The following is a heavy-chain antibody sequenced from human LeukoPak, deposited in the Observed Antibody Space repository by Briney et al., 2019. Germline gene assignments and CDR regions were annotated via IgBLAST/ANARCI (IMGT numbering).Heavy chain of an antibody. CDR2: IIPIFGTA. V-gene: IGHV1-69*06. CDR1: GGTFSSYA. CDR3: ARAHSSSFVDEAFDI. D-gene: IGHD6-13*01. Sequence: SVKVSCKASGGTFSSYAISWVRQAPGQGLEWMGGIIPIFGTANYAQKFQGRVTITADKSTSTAYMELSSLRSEDTAVYYCARAHSSSFVDEAFDIWGQGTMVTVSS. J-gene: IGHJ3*02.